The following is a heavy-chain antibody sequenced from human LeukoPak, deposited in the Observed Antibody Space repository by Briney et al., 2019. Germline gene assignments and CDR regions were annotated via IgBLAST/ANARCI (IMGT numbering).Heavy chain of an antibody. CDR2: VRKKANSYTT. V-gene: IGHV3-72*01. D-gene: IGHD1-26*01. CDR1: GFTFSDHY. Sequence: PGGSLRLSCAASGFTFSDHYMDWVRQAPGKGLEWVGRVRKKANSYTTEYAASVKGRFTISRDDSKNSLYLRMNSLKTEDTAVYYCARDRGGFYGMDVWGQGTTVTVSS. J-gene: IGHJ6*02. CDR3: ARDRGGFYGMDV.